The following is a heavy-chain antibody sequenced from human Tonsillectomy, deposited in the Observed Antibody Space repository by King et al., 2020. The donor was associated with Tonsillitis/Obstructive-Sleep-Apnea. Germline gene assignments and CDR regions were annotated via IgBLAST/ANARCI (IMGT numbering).Heavy chain of an antibody. CDR1: GGSFSAYY. J-gene: IGHJ6*03. D-gene: IGHD2-2*01. Sequence: VQLQQWGAGLLKPSETLSLTCAVYGGSFSAYYWSWIRQPPGKGLEWIGEINHSGSTNYNPSLKSRVTISVDTSKNQFSLKLSSVTAADTAVYYCARSELVVVPAAGNYYYYMDVWGKGTTATVSS. V-gene: IGHV4-34*01. CDR3: ARSELVVVPAAGNYYYYMDV. CDR2: INHSGST.